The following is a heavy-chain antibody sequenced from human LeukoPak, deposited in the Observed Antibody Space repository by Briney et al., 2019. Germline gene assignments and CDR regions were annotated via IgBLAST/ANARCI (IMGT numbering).Heavy chain of an antibody. CDR2: IKGSGTST. J-gene: IGHJ6*03. CDR3: AKHRRSSSSSRESLFYCMDV. V-gene: IGHV3-23*01. D-gene: IGHD6-6*01. Sequence: GGSLRLSCTASGFSFSNYAMSWVRQAPGEGLQWVSTIKGSGTSTYYEDSVKGHFTMSRDNSKNTVYLQMNSLRVEDSAVYYRAKHRRSSSSSRESLFYCMDVWGKGTMVTVSS. CDR1: GFSFSNYA.